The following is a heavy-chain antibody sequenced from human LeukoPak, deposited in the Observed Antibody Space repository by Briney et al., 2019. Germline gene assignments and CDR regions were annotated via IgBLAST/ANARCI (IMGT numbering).Heavy chain of an antibody. CDR3: ARGFSIAAADY. D-gene: IGHD6-13*01. CDR1: GYTFTGYY. V-gene: IGHV1-2*02. J-gene: IGHJ4*02. Sequence: ASVQVSCKASGYTFTGYYVHWVRQAPGQGLEWMGWINPNDGGTNYAQKFEGRVTMTSDTTISTAYLELSSLRSDDTAVYCCARGFSIAAADYWGQGALVTVSS. CDR2: INPNDGGT.